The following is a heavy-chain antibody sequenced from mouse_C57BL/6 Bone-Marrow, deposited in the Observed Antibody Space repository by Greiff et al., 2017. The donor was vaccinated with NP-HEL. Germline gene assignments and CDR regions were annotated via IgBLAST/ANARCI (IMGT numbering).Heavy chain of an antibody. V-gene: IGHV1-81*01. D-gene: IGHD1-1*01. J-gene: IGHJ1*03. CDR2: LYPRSGNT. CDR3: ARRGIYYYSSCDFDV. CDR1: GYTFTSYG. Sequence: VQLQESGAELARPGASVKLSCKASGYTFTSYGISWVKQRTGQGLEWIGELYPRSGNTYYNEKFKGKATLTADKSSSTAYMELRRLTSEDSAVYYCARRGIYYYSSCDFDVWGKGTTVTVSS.